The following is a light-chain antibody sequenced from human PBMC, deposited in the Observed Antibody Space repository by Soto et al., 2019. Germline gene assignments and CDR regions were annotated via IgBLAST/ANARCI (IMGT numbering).Light chain of an antibody. Sequence: QSVLTQPPSVSGAPGQRVTISCTGSSSNIGAGYDVHWYQQLPGTAPKLLIYGNSNRPSGVPDRFSGSKSGTSASLAITGLQAEDEADYYCQSYDSSLSVNYVFRTGTKVTVL. CDR3: QSYDSSLSVNYV. CDR2: GNS. CDR1: SSNIGAGYD. V-gene: IGLV1-40*01. J-gene: IGLJ1*01.